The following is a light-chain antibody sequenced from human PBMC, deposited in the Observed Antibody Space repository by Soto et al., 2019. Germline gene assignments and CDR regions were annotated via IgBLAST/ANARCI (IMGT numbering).Light chain of an antibody. Sequence: QSALTQPASVSGSPGQSITISCTGTSSDVGGYKYVSWYQQHPGKAPKLMIYEVSNRPSGVSNRFSGSKSGNTASLTISGLQAEDEADYFCAAWDDSLSGFHVFGTGTKLTVL. J-gene: IGLJ1*01. CDR2: EVS. CDR3: AAWDDSLSGFHV. CDR1: SSDVGGYKY. V-gene: IGLV2-14*01.